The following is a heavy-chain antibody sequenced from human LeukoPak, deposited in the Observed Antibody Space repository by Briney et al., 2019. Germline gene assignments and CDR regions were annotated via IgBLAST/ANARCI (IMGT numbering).Heavy chain of an antibody. Sequence: SGGSLRLSCAASGFTFSSYWMHWVRQAPGKGLEWVSSISSSSSYIYYADSVKGRFTISRDNAKNSLYLQMNSLRAEDTAVYYCASLYDSSGYYSGGWGQGTLVTVSS. J-gene: IGHJ4*02. CDR3: ASLYDSSGYYSGG. CDR2: ISSSSSYI. V-gene: IGHV3-21*01. D-gene: IGHD3-22*01. CDR1: GFTFSSYW.